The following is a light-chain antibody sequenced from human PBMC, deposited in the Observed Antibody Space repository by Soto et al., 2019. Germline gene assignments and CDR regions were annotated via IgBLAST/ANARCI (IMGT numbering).Light chain of an antibody. CDR3: QQYDNPPPTWT. Sequence: DIQMTQSPSSLSASVGDTISITCRSFQTISKCLNWYQQKPGKAPKLLIYDASNLETGVPSRCSGSGSGTDFTFTISSLQPEDIATYYCQQYDNPPPTWTFGQGTKVDIK. V-gene: IGKV1-33*01. J-gene: IGKJ1*01. CDR2: DAS. CDR1: QTISKC.